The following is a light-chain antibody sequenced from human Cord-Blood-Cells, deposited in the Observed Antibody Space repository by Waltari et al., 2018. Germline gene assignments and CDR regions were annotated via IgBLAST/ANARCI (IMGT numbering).Light chain of an antibody. V-gene: IGLV2-11*01. CDR3: CSYAGGYTWV. Sequence: QSALTQPRSVSGSPGQSVTISCTGTSSDVCGSKCVSWFQQHPGKAPKLMSYGVSKRPSVVPDRFSGSKAGNTAALAISALQAEDEADYCCCSYAGGYTWVFGGGTKLTVL. J-gene: IGLJ3*02. CDR1: SSDVCGSKC. CDR2: GVS.